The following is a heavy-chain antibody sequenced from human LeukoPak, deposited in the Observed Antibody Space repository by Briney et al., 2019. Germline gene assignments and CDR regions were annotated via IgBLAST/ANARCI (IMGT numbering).Heavy chain of an antibody. CDR2: ISYDGSNK. CDR3: AKDQNYYDSSGPFDY. CDR1: GFTFSSYG. D-gene: IGHD3-22*01. J-gene: IGHJ4*02. V-gene: IGHV3-30*18. Sequence: GGSLRLSCAASGFTFSSYGMHWVRQAPGQGLEWVAVISYDGSNKYYADSVKGRFIISRDNSKNTLDLQMNSLRAEDTAVYYCAKDQNYYDSSGPFDYWGQGTLVTVSS.